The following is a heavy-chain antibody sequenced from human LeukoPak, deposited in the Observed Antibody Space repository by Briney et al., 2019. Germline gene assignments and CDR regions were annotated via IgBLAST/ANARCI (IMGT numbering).Heavy chain of an antibody. J-gene: IGHJ4*02. Sequence: GGSLRLSCAASGLTFSSYAMHWVRQAPGKGLEWVAVISYDGSNKYYADSVKGRFTISRDNSKNTLYLQMNSLRAEDTAVYYCARDPEDTAMADYWGQGTLVTVSS. D-gene: IGHD5-18*01. CDR1: GLTFSSYA. CDR3: ARDPEDTAMADY. V-gene: IGHV3-30*04. CDR2: ISYDGSNK.